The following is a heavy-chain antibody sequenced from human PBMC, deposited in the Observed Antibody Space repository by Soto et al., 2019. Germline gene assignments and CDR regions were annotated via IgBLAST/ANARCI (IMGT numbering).Heavy chain of an antibody. CDR3: ARDPRPPYSSSRNFYGMDV. CDR2: IYYSGST. J-gene: IGHJ6*02. V-gene: IGHV4-59*01. CDR1: GGSISSYY. Sequence: PSETLSLTCTVSGGSISSYYWSWIRQPPGKGLEWIGYIYYSGSTNYNPSLKSRVTISVDTSKNQFSLKLSSVTAADTAVYYCARDPRPPYSSSRNFYGMDVWGQGTTVTVSS. D-gene: IGHD6-6*01.